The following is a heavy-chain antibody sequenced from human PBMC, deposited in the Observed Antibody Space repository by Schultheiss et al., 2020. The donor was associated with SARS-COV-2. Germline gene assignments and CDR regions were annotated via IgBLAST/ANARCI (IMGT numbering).Heavy chain of an antibody. CDR1: GFTFDDYA. CDR3: AKDLAAAATGDFDY. J-gene: IGHJ4*02. V-gene: IGHV3-9*03. D-gene: IGHD6-13*01. CDR2: ISWNSGSI. Sequence: SLKISCAASGFTFDDYAMHWVRQAPGKGLEWVSGISWNSGSIGYADSVKGRFTISRDNAKNSLYLQMNSLRAEDMALYYCAKDLAAAATGDFDYWGQGTLVTVSS.